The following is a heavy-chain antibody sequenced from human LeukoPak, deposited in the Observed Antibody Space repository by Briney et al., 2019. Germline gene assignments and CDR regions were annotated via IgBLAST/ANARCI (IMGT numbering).Heavy chain of an antibody. D-gene: IGHD5-18*01. CDR3: ARGGYSYGYSDY. CDR1: GGSFSGYY. V-gene: IGHV4-34*01. Sequence: SETLSLTCAVYGGSFSGYYWSWIRQPPGKGLEWIGEINHSGSTNYNPSLKSRVTISVDTSKNQFSLKLSSVTAADTAVYYCARGGYSYGYSDYWAREPWSPSPQ. CDR2: INHSGST. J-gene: IGHJ4*02.